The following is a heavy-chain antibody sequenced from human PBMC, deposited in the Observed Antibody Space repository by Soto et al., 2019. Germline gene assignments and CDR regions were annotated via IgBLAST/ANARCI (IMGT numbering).Heavy chain of an antibody. Sequence: QVQLVQSGAEVKKPGSSVKVSCTASGSTFSSYSINWVRQAHGQGLEWMGEIIPIFGTANYAQKFQGRVTITADESTSTAYVELSRLRSEDTAMYYCARDGGRHSGGIDYWGQGTLVTVSS. CDR2: IIPIFGTA. CDR3: ARDGGRHSGGIDY. D-gene: IGHD1-26*01. V-gene: IGHV1-69*01. J-gene: IGHJ4*02. CDR1: GSTFSSYS.